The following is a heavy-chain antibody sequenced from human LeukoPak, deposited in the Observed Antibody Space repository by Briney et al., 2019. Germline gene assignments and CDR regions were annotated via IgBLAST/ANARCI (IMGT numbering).Heavy chain of an antibody. Sequence: PSETLSLTCTVPGGSVSTYYWNWIRQPPGKGLEWIGYIYYSGSTNYNPSLKSRLTISVDTSNNQFSLKLSSVTAADTAVYYCASTSGYCSGGNCYSAFDYWGQGTLVTVSS. CDR3: ASTSGYCSGGNCYSAFDY. V-gene: IGHV4-59*02. D-gene: IGHD2-15*01. CDR1: GGSVSTYY. J-gene: IGHJ4*02. CDR2: IYYSGST.